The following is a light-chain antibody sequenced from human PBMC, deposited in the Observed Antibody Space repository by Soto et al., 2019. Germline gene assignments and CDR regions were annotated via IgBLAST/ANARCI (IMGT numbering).Light chain of an antibody. CDR3: QRYNSHLFF. Sequence: DDRLTQSPSTLSASVGDRVTISCRASQDIGAWLAWYQQKPGKAPKLLIHRVSRLQSGVPVRFSGSGSETEFTLTINGLQPDDFATYYCQRYNSHLFFFGPGTKVQSK. V-gene: IGKV1-5*03. CDR2: RVS. J-gene: IGKJ3*01. CDR1: QDIGAW.